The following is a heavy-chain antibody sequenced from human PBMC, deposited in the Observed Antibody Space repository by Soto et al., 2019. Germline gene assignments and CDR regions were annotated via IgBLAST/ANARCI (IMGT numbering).Heavy chain of an antibody. D-gene: IGHD3-9*01. CDR3: ARELDILTGYYTPNYYYYGMDV. CDR2: TYYMSKWYN. CDR1: GDSVSSNSAA. Sequence: SQTLSLTCAISGDSVSSNSAAWNWIRQSPSRGLEWLGRTYYMSKWYNDYAVSVESRITINPDTSKNQFSLQLNSVTPEDTAVYYCARELDILTGYYTPNYYYYGMDVWGQGTTVTVSS. J-gene: IGHJ6*02. V-gene: IGHV6-1*01.